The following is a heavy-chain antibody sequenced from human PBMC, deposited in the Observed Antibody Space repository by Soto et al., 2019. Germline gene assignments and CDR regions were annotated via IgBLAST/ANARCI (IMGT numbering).Heavy chain of an antibody. CDR2: INTYNGNT. D-gene: IGHD3-16*01. CDR3: AMVDVYVTPSPQDV. V-gene: IGHV1-18*01. Sequence: QVQLVQSGAEVKNPGASVKVSCKTSGYTFTSYGIGWARQAPGQGLEWMGWINTYNGNTNYAQNLQGRVTLTTDTSTSTAYMEQRSLTSNHTAIYYCAMVDVYVTPSPQDVWGQGTTVTVSS. J-gene: IGHJ6*02. CDR1: GYTFTSYG.